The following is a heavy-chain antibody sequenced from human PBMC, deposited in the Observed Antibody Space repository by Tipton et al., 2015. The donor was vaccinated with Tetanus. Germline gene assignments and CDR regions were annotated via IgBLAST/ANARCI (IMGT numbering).Heavy chain of an antibody. CDR2: SWYDGTDK. V-gene: IGHV3-33*08. CDR1: GFTFTNYW. Sequence: AVSGFTFTNYWMSWVRQAPGKGLEWVAVSWYDGTDKYYADSVKGRFTISRDNSKNTLYLQMNSLRAEDTAVYYCAREADCSGGSCFSGDFDNWGQGTQVTVSS. CDR3: AREADCSGGSCFSGDFDN. J-gene: IGHJ4*02. D-gene: IGHD2-15*01.